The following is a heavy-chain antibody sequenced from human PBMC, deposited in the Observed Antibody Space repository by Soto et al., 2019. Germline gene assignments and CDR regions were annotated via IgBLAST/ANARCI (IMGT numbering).Heavy chain of an antibody. Sequence: GASVKVSCKASGYTFTTYYMHWVRQAPGQGLEWMGIINPSVGSTTYAQKFQGRVSMTRDTSASTVYMELSSLRSEDTAVYYCARDRAYDYRGQGTQVTVSS. CDR2: INPSVGST. V-gene: IGHV1-46*01. D-gene: IGHD3-10*01. CDR1: GYTFTTYY. J-gene: IGHJ4*02. CDR3: ARDRAYDY.